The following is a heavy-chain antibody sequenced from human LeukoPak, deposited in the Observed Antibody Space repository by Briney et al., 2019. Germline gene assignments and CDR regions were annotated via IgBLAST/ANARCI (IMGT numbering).Heavy chain of an antibody. Sequence: ASVKVSCKASGGTFSSYAISWVRQAPGQGLEWMGRIIPILGIANYAQKFQGRVTITADKSTSTAYMELSSLRSEDTAVYYCGRAGLGTRIAVAGTGVWFDPWGQGTLVTVSS. J-gene: IGHJ5*02. CDR1: GGTFSSYA. V-gene: IGHV1-69*04. CDR2: IIPILGIA. D-gene: IGHD6-19*01. CDR3: GRAGLGTRIAVAGTGVWFDP.